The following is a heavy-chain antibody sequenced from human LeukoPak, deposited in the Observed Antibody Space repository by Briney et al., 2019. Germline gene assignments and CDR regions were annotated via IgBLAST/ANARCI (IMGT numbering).Heavy chain of an antibody. CDR1: GGTFSSYA. Sequence: SVKVSCKASGGTFSSYAISWVRQAPGQGLEWMGRIIPIFGTANYAQKFQGRVTITTDESTSTAYMELSSLRSEDTAVYYCAREARYGGYYYYYYMDVWGEGTTVTVSS. V-gene: IGHV1-69*05. J-gene: IGHJ6*03. CDR2: IIPIFGTA. CDR3: AREARYGGYYYYYYMDV. D-gene: IGHD3-16*02.